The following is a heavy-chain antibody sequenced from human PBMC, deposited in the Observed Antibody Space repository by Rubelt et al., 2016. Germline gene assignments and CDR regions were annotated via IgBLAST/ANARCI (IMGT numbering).Heavy chain of an antibody. D-gene: IGHD6-13*01. CDR1: GFIFSSYN. CDR3: ARSSSANDY. Sequence: VQVVESGGGVVQPGGSLRLSCAASGFIFSSYNMNWVRQTPGKGLEWVAVIWYDGSNKYYADSVKGRFTISRDNSQNTLYLQMNSLRAEDTAVYYCARSSSANDYWGQGTLVTVSS. V-gene: IGHV3-33*08. CDR2: IWYDGSNK. J-gene: IGHJ4*02.